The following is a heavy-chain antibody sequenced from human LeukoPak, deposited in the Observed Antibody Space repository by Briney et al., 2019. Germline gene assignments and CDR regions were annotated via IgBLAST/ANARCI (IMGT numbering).Heavy chain of an antibody. D-gene: IGHD6-19*01. V-gene: IGHV1-2*02. CDR2: INPNSGGT. Sequence: ASVKVSCKASGGTFSSYAISWVRQAPGQGLEWMGWINPNSGGTNYAQKFQGRVTMTRDTSISTVYMELSRLRSDDTAVYYCARDFPSSGWYHPFDYWGQGILVTVSS. J-gene: IGHJ4*02. CDR3: ARDFPSSGWYHPFDY. CDR1: GGTFSSYA.